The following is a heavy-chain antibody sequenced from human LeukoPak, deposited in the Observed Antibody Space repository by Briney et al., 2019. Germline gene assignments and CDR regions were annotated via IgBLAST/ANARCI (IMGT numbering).Heavy chain of an antibody. Sequence: GRSLRLSCAASGFTFSSSWMSWVRQAPGKGLEWVANIKQDGSEKYYVDSVKGRFTISRDNAKNSLYLQMNSLRAEDTAVHYCARVVPPLYYFDYWGQGTLVTVSS. V-gene: IGHV3-7*01. CDR3: ARVVPPLYYFDY. D-gene: IGHD3-10*01. CDR1: GFTFSSSW. CDR2: IKQDGSEK. J-gene: IGHJ4*02.